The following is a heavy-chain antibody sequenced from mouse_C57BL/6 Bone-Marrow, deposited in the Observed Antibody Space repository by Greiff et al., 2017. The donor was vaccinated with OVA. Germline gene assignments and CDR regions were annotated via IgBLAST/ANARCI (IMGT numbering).Heavy chain of an antibody. J-gene: IGHJ3*01. CDR1: GYSITSGYY. CDR2: IGYDGSN. Sequence: ESGPGLVKPSQSLSLTCSVTGYSITSGYYWNWIRQFPGNKLEWMGYIGYDGSNNYNPSLKNRISITRDTTKNQFFLKLHSVTTEDAATYYCARDDYDAWFAYWGQGTLVTVSA. D-gene: IGHD2-4*01. CDR3: ARDDYDAWFAY. V-gene: IGHV3-6*01.